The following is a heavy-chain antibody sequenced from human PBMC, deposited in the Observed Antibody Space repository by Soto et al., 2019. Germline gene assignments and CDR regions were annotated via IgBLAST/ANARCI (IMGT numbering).Heavy chain of an antibody. Sequence: QVQLQESGPGLVKPSQTLSLTCTVSGGSISSGGYYWTWIRQHPGKGLEWIGYNYYSGINYYNPSLKIRVGISLDTSKNQFSLKLSSVTAADTAVYYCARGSSIAGLYYGMDVWGQGTTVTVSS. J-gene: IGHJ6*02. CDR1: GGSISSGGYY. V-gene: IGHV4-31*03. CDR2: NYYSGIN. CDR3: ARGSSIAGLYYGMDV. D-gene: IGHD6-6*01.